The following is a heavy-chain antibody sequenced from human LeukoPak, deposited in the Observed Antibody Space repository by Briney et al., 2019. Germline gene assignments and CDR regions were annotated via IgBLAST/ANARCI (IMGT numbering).Heavy chain of an antibody. CDR2: INPNSGGT. J-gene: IGHJ4*02. CDR1: GYTFTGYY. D-gene: IGHD1-26*01. Sequence: ASVKVSCKASGYTFTGYYMHWVRQAPGQGLEWMGWINPNSGGTNYAQKFQGRVTMTRDTSISTAYMELSRLRSDDTAVYYCARDWSVVGATDFDYWGPGTLVTVSS. V-gene: IGHV1-2*02. CDR3: ARDWSVVGATDFDY.